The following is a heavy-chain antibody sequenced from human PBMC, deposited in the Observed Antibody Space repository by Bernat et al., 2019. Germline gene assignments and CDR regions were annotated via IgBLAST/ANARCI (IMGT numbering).Heavy chain of an antibody. CDR1: GFSFSDFG. Sequence: QVQLVESGGGVVQPGRSLRLSCVASGFSFSDFGMHWVRQAPGRGLEWVAVIWYDGNVKYYADSVKGRFAISRDNSKTTVYLQMNSLRADDTAMYYCAKPSQMFSSPDFDYWGQGTLVTVSS. CDR3: AKPSQMFSSPDFDY. V-gene: IGHV3-33*06. D-gene: IGHD3-10*02. CDR2: IWYDGNVK. J-gene: IGHJ4*02.